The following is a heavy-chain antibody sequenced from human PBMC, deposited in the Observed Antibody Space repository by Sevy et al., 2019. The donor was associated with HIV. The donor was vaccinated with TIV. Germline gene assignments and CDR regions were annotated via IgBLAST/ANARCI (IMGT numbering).Heavy chain of an antibody. CDR3: ARGRSIYVDTTHYYAMDV. CDR2: TWYDGSTK. Sequence: GGSLRLSCAASGFTFSSYGMHWVRRAPGKGLEWVALTWYDGSTKFYADSVKGRFTISRDNSKNMLSLQMNSLRADDTAVYYCARGRSIYVDTTHYYAMDVWGQGTTVTVSS. V-gene: IGHV3-33*01. D-gene: IGHD5-18*01. CDR1: GFTFSSYG. J-gene: IGHJ6*02.